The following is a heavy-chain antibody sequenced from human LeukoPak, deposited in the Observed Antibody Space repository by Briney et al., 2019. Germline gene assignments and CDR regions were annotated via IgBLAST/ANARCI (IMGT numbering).Heavy chain of an antibody. CDR1: GGSISSGGYY. Sequence: SQTLSLTCTVSGGSISSGGYYWSWIRQHPGKGLEWIGYIYSGSTYYNPSLKSRVTISVDTSKNQFSLKLSSVTAADTAVYYCARGTKEYYDILTGYFPAANWFDPWGQGTLVTVSS. D-gene: IGHD3-9*01. V-gene: IGHV4-31*03. CDR2: IYSGST. CDR3: ARGTKEYYDILTGYFPAANWFDP. J-gene: IGHJ5*02.